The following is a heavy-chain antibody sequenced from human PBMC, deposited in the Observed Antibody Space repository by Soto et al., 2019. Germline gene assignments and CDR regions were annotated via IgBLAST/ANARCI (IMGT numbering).Heavy chain of an antibody. D-gene: IGHD3-10*01. J-gene: IGHJ4*02. Sequence: QVQLVESGGGVVQPGRYLSLSCANSGFTFRSYGMHWVRQATGEGLEWVAVVSYAVSNKYYLDSVKGRFTISRDNSKNTLYLQINSLRAEDTSVYYCAKDPSYYDSDWGQGTLVTVSS. V-gene: IGHV3-30*18. CDR2: VSYAVSNK. CDR1: GFTFRSYG. CDR3: AKDPSYYDSD.